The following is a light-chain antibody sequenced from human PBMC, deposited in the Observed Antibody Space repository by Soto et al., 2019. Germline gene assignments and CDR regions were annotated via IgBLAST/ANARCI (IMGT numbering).Light chain of an antibody. V-gene: IGLV2-11*01. CDR1: SSDVGDYNY. J-gene: IGLJ1*01. CDR3: CSYAGSSTHV. CDR2: DVS. Sequence: QPVLTQPRSVSGSPGQSVTISCTGTSSDVGDYNYVSWYQQHPGKVPKLMIYDVSKRPSGVPNRFSGSKSGNTASLTISGLQAEDEADYYCCSYAGSSTHVFGTGTKLTVL.